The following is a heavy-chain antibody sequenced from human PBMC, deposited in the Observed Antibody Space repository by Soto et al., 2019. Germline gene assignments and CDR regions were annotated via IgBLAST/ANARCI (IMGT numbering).Heavy chain of an antibody. CDR1: GGSISSSSYY. CDR2: IYYSGST. D-gene: IGHD6-19*01. Sequence: SETLSLTCTVSGGSISSSSYYWGWIRQPPGKGLEWIGSIYYSGSTYYNPSLKSRVTISVDTSKNQFSLKLSSVTAADTAVYYCARDSSGWYGKLDYWGQGTLVTVSS. V-gene: IGHV4-39*02. CDR3: ARDSSGWYGKLDY. J-gene: IGHJ4*02.